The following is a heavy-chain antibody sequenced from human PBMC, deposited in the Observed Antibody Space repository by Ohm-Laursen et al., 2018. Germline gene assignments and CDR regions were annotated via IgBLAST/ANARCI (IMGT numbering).Heavy chain of an antibody. CDR1: GFTFSDYG. V-gene: IGHV3-33*01. D-gene: IGHD4-17*01. J-gene: IGHJ4*02. Sequence: SLRLSCTASGFTFSDYGMHWVRQAPGKGLEWVAIIWYDGSNEYYADSVKGRFTISRDNSKNTLYLQMNSLRVEDTAVYYCARDRPNYGDFDYWGQGTLVTVSS. CDR2: IWYDGSNE. CDR3: ARDRPNYGDFDY.